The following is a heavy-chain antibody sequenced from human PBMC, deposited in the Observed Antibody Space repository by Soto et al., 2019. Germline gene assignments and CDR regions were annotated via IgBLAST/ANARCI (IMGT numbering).Heavy chain of an antibody. CDR2: ISGSGGST. V-gene: IGHV3-23*01. CDR3: ARRGSGWYFDY. Sequence: GGSLRHSCAASGFTFSSYAMILVRQATGKGLEWVSVISGSGGSTYYADSVKGRFTISRDNSKNTLYPQMNSLRAEDTAVYYCARRGSGWYFDYWGQGTLVTAPQ. D-gene: IGHD6-19*01. J-gene: IGHJ4*02. CDR1: GFTFSSYA.